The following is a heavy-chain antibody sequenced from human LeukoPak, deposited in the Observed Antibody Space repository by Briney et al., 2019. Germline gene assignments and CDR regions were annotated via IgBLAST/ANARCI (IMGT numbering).Heavy chain of an antibody. J-gene: IGHJ4*02. CDR2: IDTYSGNT. CDR1: GYTFTTYG. D-gene: IGHD3-10*01. V-gene: IGHV1-18*01. CDR3: ARVHPSGSYHKY. Sequence: ASVKVSCTASGYTFTTYGITWVRQAPGQGLEWMGWIDTYSGNTNYAQKVQGRVTMTTDTSTSTAYMELRSLRSDDTAVYYCARVHPSGSYHKYWGQGTLVTVSS.